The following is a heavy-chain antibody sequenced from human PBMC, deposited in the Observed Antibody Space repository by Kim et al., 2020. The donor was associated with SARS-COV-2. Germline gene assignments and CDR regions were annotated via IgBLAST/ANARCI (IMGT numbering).Heavy chain of an antibody. CDR2: VYHSGTT. J-gene: IGHJ5*01. CDR3: ARNKGFVVRAVMMGWF. Sequence: SETLSLMCTVSGGSINSTSYYWGWIRQPPGQGLEWIGSVYHSGTTYYNPSLESRVIISIDTSKNQVSLKLNSVTAADTAVYYCARNKGFVVRAVMMGWF. D-gene: IGHD3-10*01. V-gene: IGHV4-39*01. CDR1: GGSINSTSYY.